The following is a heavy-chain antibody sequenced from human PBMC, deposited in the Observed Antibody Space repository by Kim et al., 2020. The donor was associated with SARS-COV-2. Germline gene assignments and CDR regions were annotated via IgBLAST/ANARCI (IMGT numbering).Heavy chain of an antibody. D-gene: IGHD3-10*01. J-gene: IGHJ3*01. CDR2: ISYEGSKK. V-gene: IGHV3-30*18. CDR1: GFTFNNFG. CDR3: AKANVFLWFGKFHDDAFDR. Sequence: GGSLRLSCAASGFTFNNFGMHWVRQAPGKGLEWVAVISYEGSKKHYADSVNGRFTISRDSFKNTISLQMSSLTAEDTAVYYCAKANVFLWFGKFHDDAFDRWGQGTLVTVSS.